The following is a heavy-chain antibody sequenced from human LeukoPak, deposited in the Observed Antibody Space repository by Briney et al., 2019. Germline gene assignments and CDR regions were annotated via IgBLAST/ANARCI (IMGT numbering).Heavy chain of an antibody. J-gene: IGHJ5*02. CDR2: INWNGDRT. Sequence: GSPRLSCAASGFTFDDYGMSWVCQAPGKGLEWVSGINWNGDRTGYADSVRGRFTISRDNAKNSLYLQMNSLRAEDTALYYCARARDGHINNWFDPWGQGTLVTVSS. D-gene: IGHD5-24*01. CDR1: GFTFDDYG. CDR3: ARARDGHINNWFDP. V-gene: IGHV3-20*04.